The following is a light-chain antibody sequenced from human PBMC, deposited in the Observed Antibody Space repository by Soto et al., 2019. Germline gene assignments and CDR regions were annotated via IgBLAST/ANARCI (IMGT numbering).Light chain of an antibody. CDR1: QSISSW. CDR2: KAS. V-gene: IGKV1-5*03. Sequence: DIQMTQSPSTLSASLVYRFTITCRASQSISSWLAWYQQKPGKAPKLLIYKASSLESGVPSRFSGSGSGTEFTLTISSLQPDDFATYYCQQYNSYSWTFGQGTKVDIK. CDR3: QQYNSYSWT. J-gene: IGKJ1*01.